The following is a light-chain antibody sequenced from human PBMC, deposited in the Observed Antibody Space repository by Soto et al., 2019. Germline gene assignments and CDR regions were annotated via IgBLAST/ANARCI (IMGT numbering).Light chain of an antibody. Sequence: QSVLTQPPSASGTPGQRVTISCSGSSSNIGSHTVNWYQQLPGTAPKLLVYSNNQRPSGVPDRFSGSKSGTSASLAISGLQSEDEADYYCAAWDHSLNGHVVYGGGTKLTVL. CDR1: SSNIGSHT. CDR2: SNN. V-gene: IGLV1-44*01. CDR3: AAWDHSLNGHVV. J-gene: IGLJ2*01.